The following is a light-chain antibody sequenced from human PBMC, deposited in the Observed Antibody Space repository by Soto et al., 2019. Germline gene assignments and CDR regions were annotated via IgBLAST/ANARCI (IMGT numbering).Light chain of an antibody. CDR3: GAWDSSLRVVV. Sequence: QSVLTQPPSVSAAPGQKVTISCSGSSSNIGKNYVSWFQQLPRTAPTLLTYDNNKRPSGIPDRISGSRSGTSATLDITGLQTGDEADYYCGAWDSSLRVVVFGGGTKVTVL. V-gene: IGLV1-51*01. CDR1: SSNIGKNY. J-gene: IGLJ2*01. CDR2: DNN.